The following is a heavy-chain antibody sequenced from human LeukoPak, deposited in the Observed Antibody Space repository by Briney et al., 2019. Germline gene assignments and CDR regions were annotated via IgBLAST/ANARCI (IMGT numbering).Heavy chain of an antibody. CDR3: ARVNIVLMVYPDY. V-gene: IGHV1-2*02. CDR2: INPNSGGT. D-gene: IGHD2-8*01. Sequence: GASVKVSCKASGYSFTSYGISWVRQAPGQGLEWMGWINPNSGGTNYAQKFQGRVTMTRDTSISTAYMELSRLRSDDTAVYYCARVNIVLMVYPDYWGQGTLVTVSS. J-gene: IGHJ4*02. CDR1: GYSFTSYG.